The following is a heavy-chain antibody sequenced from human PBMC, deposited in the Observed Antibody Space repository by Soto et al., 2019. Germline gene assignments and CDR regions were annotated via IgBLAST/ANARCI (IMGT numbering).Heavy chain of an antibody. V-gene: IGHV1-69*01. CDR3: ARAQVKANGVHRDYYGMDV. J-gene: IGHJ6*02. CDR1: GGTFSSYA. D-gene: IGHD2-8*01. CDR2: FIPIFGTA. Sequence: QVQLVQSGAEVKKPGSSVKVSCKASGGTFSSYAISWVRQAPGQGLEWMGGFIPIFGTANYAQKFQGRVTITADESMSTAYMELRSLRSEDTAVYYCARAQVKANGVHRDYYGMDVWGQVTTVTVSS.